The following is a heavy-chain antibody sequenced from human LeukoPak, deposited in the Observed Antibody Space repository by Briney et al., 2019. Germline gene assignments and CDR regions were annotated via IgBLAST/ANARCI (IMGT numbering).Heavy chain of an antibody. V-gene: IGHV5-51*01. CDR1: GYSFTSYW. CDR2: IYPGDSDT. J-gene: IGHJ3*02. D-gene: IGHD2-2*01. Sequence: GESLKISCKGSGYSFTSYWIGWVRQMPGKGLEWMGIIYPGDSDTRYSPSFQGQVTLSADKSISTAYLQWSRLRSDDTAVYYCARVVKPYCSSTSCYLGVEQSDAFDIWGQGTMVTVSS. CDR3: ARVVKPYCSSTSCYLGVEQSDAFDI.